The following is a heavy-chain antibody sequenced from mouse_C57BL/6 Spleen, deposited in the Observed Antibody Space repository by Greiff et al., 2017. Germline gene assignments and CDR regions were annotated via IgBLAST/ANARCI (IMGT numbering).Heavy chain of an antibody. CDR1: GYAFSSSW. CDR3: ARRLFDY. J-gene: IGHJ2*01. Sequence: QVQLKQSGPELVKPGASVKISCKASGYAFSSSWMNWVKQRPGKGREWSGRIYPGDGDTNYNGKFKGKATLTADKSSSPAYMQLSSLTSEDSAVYFCARRLFDYWGQGTTLTVSS. V-gene: IGHV1-82*01. CDR2: IYPGDGDT.